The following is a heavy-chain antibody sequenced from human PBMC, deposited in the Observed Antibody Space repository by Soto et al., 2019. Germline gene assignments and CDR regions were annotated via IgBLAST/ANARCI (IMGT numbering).Heavy chain of an antibody. CDR2: FDPEDGET. Sequence: ASVKVSCKVSGYTLTELSMHWVRQAPGKGLEWMGGFDPEDGETIYAQKSQGRVTMTEDTSTGTAYMELSSLRSEDTAVYYCATVDGDILTAPGAFDIWGQGTMVTVSS. J-gene: IGHJ3*02. D-gene: IGHD3-9*01. CDR1: GYTLTELS. CDR3: ATVDGDILTAPGAFDI. V-gene: IGHV1-24*01.